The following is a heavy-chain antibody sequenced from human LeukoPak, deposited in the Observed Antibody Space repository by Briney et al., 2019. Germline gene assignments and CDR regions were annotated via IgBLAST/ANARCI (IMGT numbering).Heavy chain of an antibody. CDR1: GYTFTSYA. CDR2: ISAYNGNT. Sequence: ASVKASCKASGYTFTSYAMNWVRQAPGQGLEWMGWISAYNGNTNYAQKLQGRVTMTTDTSTSTAYMELRSLRSDDTAVYYCARLETTWYYSDYWGQGTLVTVSS. V-gene: IGHV1-18*01. D-gene: IGHD4-17*01. J-gene: IGHJ4*02. CDR3: ARLETTWYYSDY.